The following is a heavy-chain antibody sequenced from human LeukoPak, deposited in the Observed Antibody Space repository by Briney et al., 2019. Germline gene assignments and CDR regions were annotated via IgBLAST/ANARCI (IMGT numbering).Heavy chain of an antibody. CDR3: ARDYYGSGSYYKGSGFLY. J-gene: IGHJ4*02. Sequence: PGGSLRLSCAASGFTFSSYSMNWVRQAPGKGLGWVSSISSSSSYIYYADSVKGRLTISRDNAKNSLYLQMNSLRAEDTAVYYCARDYYGSGSYYKGSGFLYWGQGTLVTVSS. CDR2: ISSSSSYI. CDR1: GFTFSSYS. D-gene: IGHD3-10*01. V-gene: IGHV3-21*01.